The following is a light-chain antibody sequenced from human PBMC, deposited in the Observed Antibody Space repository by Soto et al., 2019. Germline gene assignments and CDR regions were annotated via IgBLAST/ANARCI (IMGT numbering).Light chain of an antibody. CDR2: DVT. J-gene: IGLJ2*01. CDR1: SSDVGGYNF. Sequence: QSVLTQPPSASGSPGQSVTISCTGASSDVGGYNFVSWYPQHPGKAPKLMIYDVTKRPSGVPDRFSGSKSGNTASLTDSGLQADDEADYYCSSYAGSSVPVAFGGGTKLTVL. V-gene: IGLV2-8*01. CDR3: SSYAGSSVPVA.